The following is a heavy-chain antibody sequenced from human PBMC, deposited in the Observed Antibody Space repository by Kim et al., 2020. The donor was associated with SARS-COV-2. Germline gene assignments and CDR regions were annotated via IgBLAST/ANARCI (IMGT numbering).Heavy chain of an antibody. D-gene: IGHD3-10*01. Sequence: SRVPISVDTSKNQFSLKLSSVTAADTAVYYCARHLSDYGSGSWGPYYFDYWGQGTLVTVSS. V-gene: IGHV4-39*01. CDR3: ARHLSDYGSGSWGPYYFDY. J-gene: IGHJ4*02.